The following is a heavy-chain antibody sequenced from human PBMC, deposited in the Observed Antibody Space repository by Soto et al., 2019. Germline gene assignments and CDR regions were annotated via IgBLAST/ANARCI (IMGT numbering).Heavy chain of an antibody. CDR1: GFTFSSYA. CDR3: AKDMRWLRGPIDY. J-gene: IGHJ4*02. V-gene: IGHV3-23*01. Sequence: EVQLLESGGGLVQPGGSLRLSCAASGFTFSSYAMSWVRQAPGKGLEWVSAISGSGGSTYYADSVKGRFTISRDNSKNTLYLQMNSLRAEDPAVYYCAKDMRWLRGPIDYWGQGTLVTVSS. CDR2: ISGSGGST. D-gene: IGHD6-19*01.